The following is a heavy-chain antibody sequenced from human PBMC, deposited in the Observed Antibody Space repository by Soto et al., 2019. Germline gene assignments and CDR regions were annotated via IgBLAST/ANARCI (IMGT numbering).Heavy chain of an antibody. J-gene: IGHJ6*02. CDR2: ISYDGSNK. Sequence: GGSLRLSCAASGFTFSSYAMHWVRQAPGKGLEWVAVISYDGSNKYYADSVKGRFTISRDNSKNTLYLQMNSLRAGDTAVYYCARDTWYYDSSGYKNGMDVWGQGTTVTVSS. D-gene: IGHD3-22*01. CDR3: ARDTWYYDSSGYKNGMDV. CDR1: GFTFSSYA. V-gene: IGHV3-30-3*01.